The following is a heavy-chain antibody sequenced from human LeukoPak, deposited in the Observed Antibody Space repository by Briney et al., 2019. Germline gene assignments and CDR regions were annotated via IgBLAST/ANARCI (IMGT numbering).Heavy chain of an antibody. CDR3: TTDRTMKGY. Sequence: GGSLRLSCAASGFTFSNAWMAWVRQAPGKGLEWVGRIRSKNDGGTIGYAAPVKDRFTISRDDSKNTLYLQMNSLEIEDTAVYFCTTDRTMKGYWGQGTLVTVSS. D-gene: IGHD3-22*01. V-gene: IGHV3-15*01. J-gene: IGHJ4*02. CDR2: IRSKNDGGTI. CDR1: GFTFSNAW.